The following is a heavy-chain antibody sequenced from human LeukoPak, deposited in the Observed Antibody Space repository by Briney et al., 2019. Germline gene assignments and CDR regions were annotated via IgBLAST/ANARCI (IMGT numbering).Heavy chain of an antibody. J-gene: IGHJ4*02. V-gene: IGHV4-38-2*02. CDR2: IYHSGST. CDR3: ARANPRSSWYYFDY. D-gene: IGHD6-13*01. CDR1: GYSISSGYY. Sequence: PSETLSLTCTVSGYSISSGYYWGWIRQPPGKGLEWIGSIYHSGSTYYNPSLKSRVTISVDTSKNQFSLKLSSVTAADTAVYYCARANPRSSWYYFDYWGQGTLVTVSS.